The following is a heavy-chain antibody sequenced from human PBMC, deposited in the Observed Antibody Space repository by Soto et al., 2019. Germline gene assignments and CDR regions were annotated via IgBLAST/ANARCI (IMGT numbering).Heavy chain of an antibody. Sequence: GALRLSCEASVFTXSSDGLHSFRQAPGKGLEWVAVIWYDGSNKYYADSVKGRFTISRDNSKNTLYLQMNSLRAEDTAVYYCARDLQPGEWLFPHAYGMDVWGQGTTVTVSS. CDR1: VFTXSSDG. D-gene: IGHD3-3*01. V-gene: IGHV3-33*01. CDR3: ARDLQPGEWLFPHAYGMDV. CDR2: IWYDGSNK. J-gene: IGHJ6*02.